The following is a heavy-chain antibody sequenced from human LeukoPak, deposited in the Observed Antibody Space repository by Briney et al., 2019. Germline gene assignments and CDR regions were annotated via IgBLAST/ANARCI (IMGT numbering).Heavy chain of an antibody. Sequence: PSETLSLTCTVSGGSISSGGHSWSWIRQPPGKGLEWIGYIYHSGSGSTYYNPSLKSRVTISIDKSKNQFSLKLNSVTAADTAVYYCARGRDSDAFDIWGQGTMVTVSS. CDR3: ARGRDSDAFDI. CDR2: IYHSGSGST. D-gene: IGHD2-21*01. CDR1: GGSISSGGHS. J-gene: IGHJ3*02. V-gene: IGHV4-30-2*01.